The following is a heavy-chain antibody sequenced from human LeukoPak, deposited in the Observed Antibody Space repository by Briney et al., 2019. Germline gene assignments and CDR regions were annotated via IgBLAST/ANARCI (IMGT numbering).Heavy chain of an antibody. CDR2: INPSGGST. CDR1: GYTFPNFF. Sequence: ASVKVSCKASGYTFPNFFLHWVRQASGQGLEWMGIINPSGGSTSYAQKFQGRVIMTRDMSTSTPYMELSNLRSEDTAVYYCARGRLRSLFDHWGQGTLVTVSS. D-gene: IGHD4-17*01. J-gene: IGHJ4*02. CDR3: ARGRLRSLFDH. V-gene: IGHV1-46*01.